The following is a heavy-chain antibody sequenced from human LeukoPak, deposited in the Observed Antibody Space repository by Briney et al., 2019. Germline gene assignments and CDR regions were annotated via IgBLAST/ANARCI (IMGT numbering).Heavy chain of an antibody. D-gene: IGHD2-21*01. Sequence: GGSLRLSCEASGFPFSSHSMNWVRQAPGKRLEWVSYIGSSGSPTHYAESVKGRFSRDNAKNSLYLQMNRLTVEDTAVYYCAKDQVPCCSGECYGAIDGWGQGTLVTVSS. CDR3: AKDQVPCCSGECYGAIDG. J-gene: IGHJ3*01. CDR2: IGSSGSPT. CDR1: GFPFSSHS. V-gene: IGHV3-48*01.